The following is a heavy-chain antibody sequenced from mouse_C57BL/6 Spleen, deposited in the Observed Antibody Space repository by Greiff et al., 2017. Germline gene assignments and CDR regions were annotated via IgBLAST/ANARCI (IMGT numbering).Heavy chain of an antibody. Sequence: EVKLMESGGGLVKPGGSLKLSCAASGFTFSDYGMHWVRQAPEKGLEWVAYISSGSSTIYYADTVKGQFTISRDNAKNTLFLQMTSLRSEDTAMYFCAREGYGSSYVDYWGQGTTLTVSS. CDR1: GFTFSDYG. J-gene: IGHJ2*01. CDR3: AREGYGSSYVDY. V-gene: IGHV5-17*01. D-gene: IGHD1-1*01. CDR2: ISSGSSTI.